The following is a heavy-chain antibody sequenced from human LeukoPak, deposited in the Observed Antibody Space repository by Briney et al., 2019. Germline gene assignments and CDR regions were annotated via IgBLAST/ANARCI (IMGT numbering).Heavy chain of an antibody. CDR3: ARGPNHYYYMDF. J-gene: IGHJ6*03. CDR2: SNPDGGVT. V-gene: IGHV1-2*02. Sequence: ASVKVSCKASGYTFTSYYMHWVRQAPGQGLEWMGWSNPDGGVTKSAQKFQGRVTMTRDKSINTVYMELSGLTSDDTALYYCARGPNHYYYMDFWGRGPTVSVPS. CDR1: GYTFTSYY. D-gene: IGHD2-8*01.